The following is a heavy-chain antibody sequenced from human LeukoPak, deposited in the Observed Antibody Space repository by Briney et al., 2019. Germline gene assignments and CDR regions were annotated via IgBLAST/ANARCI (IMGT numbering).Heavy chain of an antibody. CDR3: ARKRTTVTSHFDY. V-gene: IGHV2-70*11. CDR1: GFSLSTRGVC. J-gene: IGHJ4*02. CDR2: IDWDDDK. D-gene: IGHD4-17*01. Sequence: SGPALVKPTQTLTLTCTFSGFSLSTRGVCVSWIRQPPGKALEWLARIDWDDDKYYSTSLKPRLTISKDTSKNQVVLTMTNMDPVDTATYYCARKRTTVTSHFDYWGQGTLVTVSS.